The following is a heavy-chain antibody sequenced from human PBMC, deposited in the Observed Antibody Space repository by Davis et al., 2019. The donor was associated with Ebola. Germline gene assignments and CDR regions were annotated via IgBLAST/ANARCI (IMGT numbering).Heavy chain of an antibody. V-gene: IGHV3-11*01. CDR1: GFTFSDYY. CDR2: ISSSGSTI. D-gene: IGHD5-12*01. J-gene: IGHJ6*02. Sequence: GESLKISCAASGFTFSDYYMSWIRQAPGKGLEWVSYISSSGSTIYYADSVKGRFTISRDNAKNSLYLQMNSLRAEDTAVYYCARVNIVATWVYYYYGMDVWGQGTTVTVSS. CDR3: ARVNIVATWVYYYYGMDV.